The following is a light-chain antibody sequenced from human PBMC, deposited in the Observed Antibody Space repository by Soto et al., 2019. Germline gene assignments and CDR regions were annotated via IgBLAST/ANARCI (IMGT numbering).Light chain of an antibody. J-gene: IGKJ4*01. CDR1: ETIGNAY. CDR3: QHHGYSMS. CDR2: SAS. V-gene: IGKV3-20*01. Sequence: IVLTQSPGTLSLSPGERSTRSCRANETIGNAYLAWYQHKPGQAPRPLIYSASNRATGIQVRVSVSGSGTEFTLTSRGLEPEDFAVYYYQHHGYSMSFGGGTKVEIK.